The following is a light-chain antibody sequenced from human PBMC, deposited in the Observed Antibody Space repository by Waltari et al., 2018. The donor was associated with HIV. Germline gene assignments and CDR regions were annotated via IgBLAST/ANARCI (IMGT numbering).Light chain of an antibody. CDR3: QTWGTGIWV. CDR2: LNSDGSH. CDR1: SGHSSYA. J-gene: IGLJ3*02. V-gene: IGLV4-69*01. Sequence: QLVLTQSPSASASLGASVKLTCTLSSGHSSYAIAWHQQQPEKGPRYLMKLNSDGSHSKGDGIPDRFSGSSSGAEHYLTISRLQSEDEADYYCQTWGTGIWVFGGGTKLTVL.